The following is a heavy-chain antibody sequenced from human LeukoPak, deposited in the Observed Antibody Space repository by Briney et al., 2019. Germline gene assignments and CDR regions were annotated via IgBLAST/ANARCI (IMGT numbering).Heavy chain of an antibody. D-gene: IGHD3-22*01. CDR1: GGTFSSYA. J-gene: IGHJ4*02. Sequence: SVKVSCKASGGTFSSYAISWVRQAPGQGLEWMGRIIPILGIANYAQKFQGRVTITADKSTSTAYMELSSLRSEDTAVYYCADHYYDSSGYYEYFDYWGQGTLVTVSS. V-gene: IGHV1-69*04. CDR2: IIPILGIA. CDR3: ADHYYDSSGYYEYFDY.